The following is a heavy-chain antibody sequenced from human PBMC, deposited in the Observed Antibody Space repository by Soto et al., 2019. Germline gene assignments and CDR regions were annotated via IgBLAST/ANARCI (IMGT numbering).Heavy chain of an antibody. CDR1: GGSFSGYY. J-gene: IGHJ5*02. V-gene: IGHV4-34*01. CDR2: INHSGST. D-gene: IGHD1-7*01. Sequence: SETLSLTCAVYGGSFSGYYWSWIRQPPGKGLEWIGEINHSGSTNYNPSLKSRVTISVDTSKNQFSLKLSSVTAADTDVYYCARGSKGWNYVAAPWFDPWGQGTLVTVSS. CDR3: ARGSKGWNYVAAPWFDP.